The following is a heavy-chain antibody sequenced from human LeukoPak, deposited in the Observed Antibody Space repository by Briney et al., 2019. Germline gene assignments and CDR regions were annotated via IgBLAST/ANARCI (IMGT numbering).Heavy chain of an antibody. CDR2: IYTSGSN. J-gene: IGHJ4*02. Sequence: SETLTLTCTVSGGSISSYYWRWLRQPAGKGLEWLGRIYTSGSNNYNPSLKSRVTLSLDKSKNQFSLALSSVAAAGTGGLYLSRLVFSNSWYFDYWGQRTLVTVSS. CDR1: GGSISSYY. D-gene: IGHD6-13*01. CDR3: SRLVFSNSWYFDY. V-gene: IGHV4-4*07.